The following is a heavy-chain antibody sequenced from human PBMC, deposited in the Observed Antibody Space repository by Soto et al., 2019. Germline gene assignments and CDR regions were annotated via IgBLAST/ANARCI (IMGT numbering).Heavy chain of an antibody. CDR2: ISWNSGSI. D-gene: IGHD1-1*01. CDR3: AKDSSQYNWASLDY. CDR1: GFTFDDYA. V-gene: IGHV3-9*01. J-gene: IGHJ4*02. Sequence: EVQLVESGGGLVQPGRSLRLSCAASGFTFDDYAMHWVRQAPGKGLEWVSGISWNSGSIDYADSVKGRFTISRGNTKNSLYLQMNSLRAEDTALYYCAKDSSQYNWASLDYWGQGTLVTVSS.